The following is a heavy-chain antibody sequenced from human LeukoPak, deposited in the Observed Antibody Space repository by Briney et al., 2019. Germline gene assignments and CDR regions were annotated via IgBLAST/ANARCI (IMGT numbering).Heavy chain of an antibody. CDR3: ATYRQVLLPFES. CDR1: GFTFNSHA. D-gene: IGHD2-8*02. J-gene: IGHJ4*02. Sequence: GGSLRLSCAASGFTFNSHAMAWVRQPPGKGLEWVSSIFPSGGEIHYADSVRGRFTISRDNSKSTLSLQMNSLRAEDTAIYYCATYRQVLLPFESWGQGTLVTVSS. CDR2: IFPSGGEI. V-gene: IGHV3-23*01.